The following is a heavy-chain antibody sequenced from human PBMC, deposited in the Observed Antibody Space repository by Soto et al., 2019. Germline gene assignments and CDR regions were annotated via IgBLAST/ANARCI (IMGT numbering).Heavy chain of an antibody. CDR1: GYTFTSYA. Sequence: QVQLVQSGAEEKKPGASVKVSCKASGYTFTSYAMHWVRQAPGQRLEWMGWINAGNGNTKYSQKFQGRVTITRDTSASTAYMELSSLRSEDTAVYYCVRAPGGSSSVDYWGQGTLVTVSS. V-gene: IGHV1-3*05. D-gene: IGHD2-15*01. CDR3: VRAPGGSSSVDY. J-gene: IGHJ4*02. CDR2: INAGNGNT.